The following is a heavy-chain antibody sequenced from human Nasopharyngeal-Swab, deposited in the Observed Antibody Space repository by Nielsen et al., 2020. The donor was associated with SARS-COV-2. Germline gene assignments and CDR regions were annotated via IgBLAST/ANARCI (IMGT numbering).Heavy chain of an antibody. CDR3: ARGAFRKYYFDY. CDR1: GGSISSSSYY. CDR2: ISDGGTP. J-gene: IGHJ4*02. Sequence: SETLALTCTVSGGSISSSSYYWGWIRQPPGEGLEWIGEISDGGTPYYSPSLNRRVSMSLDTSKSQFSLKLSSVTAADTAVYYCARGAFRKYYFDYWGQGTLVTVSS. V-gene: IGHV4-39*07.